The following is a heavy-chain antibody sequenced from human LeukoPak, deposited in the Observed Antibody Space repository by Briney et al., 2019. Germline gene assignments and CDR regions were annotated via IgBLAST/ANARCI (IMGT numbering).Heavy chain of an antibody. Sequence: SETLSLTCTVSGGSINGYYWSWIWQPPGKGLEWIGYIYFSGSTDYNPSLKSRVTISVDTSKNQFFLKLTSVTAADTAVYYCARGEALRQNYGMDVWGQGTTVTVSS. J-gene: IGHJ6*02. CDR1: GGSINGYY. CDR2: IYFSGST. CDR3: ARGEALRQNYGMDV. V-gene: IGHV4-59*01.